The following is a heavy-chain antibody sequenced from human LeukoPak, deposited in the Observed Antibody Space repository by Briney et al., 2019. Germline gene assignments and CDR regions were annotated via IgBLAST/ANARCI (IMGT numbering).Heavy chain of an antibody. CDR3: AREVEESIAAAGTNTYYFDY. CDR1: GGSISSGGYH. Sequence: SQTLSLTCTVAGGSISSGGYHWSWIRQHPGKGLEWIGYIYHSGSTYYNPSLKSRVTISVDTSKNQFSLKLSSVTAADTAVYYCAREVEESIAAAGTNTYYFDYWGQGTLVTVSS. J-gene: IGHJ4*02. V-gene: IGHV4-31*03. D-gene: IGHD6-13*01. CDR2: IYHSGST.